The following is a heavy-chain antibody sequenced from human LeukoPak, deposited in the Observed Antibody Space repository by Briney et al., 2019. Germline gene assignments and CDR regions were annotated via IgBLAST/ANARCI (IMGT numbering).Heavy chain of an antibody. D-gene: IGHD3-3*01. CDR2: MNPNSGNT. Sequence: ASVKVSCKASGYTFTSYGISWVRQATGQGLEWMGWMNPNSGNTGYAQKFQGRVTMTRNTSISTAYMELSSLRSEDTAVYYCAREPTIFGVVTPAYYYYGMDVWGQGTTVTVSS. V-gene: IGHV1-8*02. CDR3: AREPTIFGVVTPAYYYYGMDV. CDR1: GYTFTSYG. J-gene: IGHJ6*02.